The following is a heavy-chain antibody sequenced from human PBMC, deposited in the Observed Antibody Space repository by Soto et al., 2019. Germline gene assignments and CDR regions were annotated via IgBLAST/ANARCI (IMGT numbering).Heavy chain of an antibody. J-gene: IGHJ4*02. V-gene: IGHV1-2*02. CDR1: GYSFTGYY. CDR3: ARVAFTYDSSGYYSLYYFDY. CDR2: INPNSGGA. Sequence: ASVKVSCKTSGYSFTGYYLRWVRQAPGQGLEWMGWINPNSGGANSAQKFQGRVTLTRDTSITTAYMELSRLRSDDTAVYYCARVAFTYDSSGYYSLYYFDYWGQGTLVTVSS. D-gene: IGHD3-22*01.